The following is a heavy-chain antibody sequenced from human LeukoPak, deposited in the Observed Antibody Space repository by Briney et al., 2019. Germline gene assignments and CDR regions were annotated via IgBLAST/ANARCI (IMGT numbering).Heavy chain of an antibody. CDR3: ARDFHGGVFDY. CDR2: IYYSGST. CDR1: GGSISSYY. V-gene: IGHV4-59*01. Sequence: SETLSLTCTVSGGSISSYYWSWIRQPPGKGLEWIGYIYYSGSTNYNPSLKSRVTISVDTSKNQFSLKLSSVTAADTAVYYCARDFHGGVFDYWGQGTLVTVSS. D-gene: IGHD2-8*02. J-gene: IGHJ4*02.